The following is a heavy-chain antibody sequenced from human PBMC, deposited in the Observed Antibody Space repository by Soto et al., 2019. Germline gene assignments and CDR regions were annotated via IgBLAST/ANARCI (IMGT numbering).Heavy chain of an antibody. Sequence: QVQLQESGPGLVKPSLTLSLTCTVSGGSISSGGYYWSWIRQHPGKGLEWIGYIYYSGSTYYNPSHLRRLTTSADKSTNQLSQELLSLAADEAAVYYCGRRVMGVGELLDYYYYYMDVWGKGTTVTVSS. CDR1: GGSISSGGYY. J-gene: IGHJ6*03. CDR2: IYYSGST. V-gene: IGHV4-31*03. D-gene: IGHD3-10*01. CDR3: GRRVMGVGELLDYYYYYMDV.